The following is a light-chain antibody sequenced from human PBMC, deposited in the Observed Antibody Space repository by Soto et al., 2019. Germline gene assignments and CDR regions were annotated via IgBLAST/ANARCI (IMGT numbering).Light chain of an antibody. CDR1: QSVNGRY. V-gene: IGKV3-20*01. CDR3: QLYGASPPYT. J-gene: IGKJ2*01. CDR2: GAS. Sequence: EIVLTQSPGTLSLSPGERGTLSCRASQSVNGRYIAWYQQKLGQAPTLLIYGASSRATGIPDRFTGSGSGTDLSLIISSLEPEDVAVYYCQLYGASPPYTFGQGTKLEIK.